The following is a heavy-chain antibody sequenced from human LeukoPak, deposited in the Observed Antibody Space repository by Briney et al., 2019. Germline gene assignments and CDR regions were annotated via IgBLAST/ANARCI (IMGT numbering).Heavy chain of an antibody. CDR2: LYDSGST. V-gene: IGHV4-59*01. J-gene: IGHJ4*02. Sequence: SETLSLTCTVSGGSFRDYYWSWIRQPPGKGLEWIGYLYDSGSTIYNPSLKSRVTISLDTSKNQLSLTLNSVTAADTAVYYCARNMAYWGQGTLVIVSS. CDR1: GGSFRDYY. D-gene: IGHD2/OR15-2a*01. CDR3: ARNMAY.